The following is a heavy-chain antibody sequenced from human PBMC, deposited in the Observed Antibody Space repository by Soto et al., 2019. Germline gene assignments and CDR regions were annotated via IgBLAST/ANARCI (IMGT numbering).Heavy chain of an antibody. Sequence: PGGSLRLSCAASGFTFSSDAMSWGRQAPGKGLEWVGRIKSKTDDGTTDYAAPVKGRFTISRDDSKNMLYLQMNSLKTEDTAVYYCTPSTYWGQGTLVTVSS. CDR3: TPSTY. CDR2: IKSKTDDGTT. CDR1: GFTFSSDA. J-gene: IGHJ4*02. V-gene: IGHV3-15*01. D-gene: IGHD2-2*01.